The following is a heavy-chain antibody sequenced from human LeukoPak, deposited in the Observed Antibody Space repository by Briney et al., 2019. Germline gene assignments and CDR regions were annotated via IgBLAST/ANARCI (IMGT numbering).Heavy chain of an antibody. J-gene: IGHJ6*02. CDR3: ARVPSSSPYYGMDV. V-gene: IGHV1-69*04. CDR2: IIPIFGIA. Sequence: SVKVSCKASGGTLSSYAISWVRQAPGQGLEWMGRIIPIFGIANYAQKFQGRVTITADKSTSTAYMELSSLRSEDTAVYYCARVPSSSPYYGMDVWGQGTTVTVSS. D-gene: IGHD2-2*01. CDR1: GGTLSSYA.